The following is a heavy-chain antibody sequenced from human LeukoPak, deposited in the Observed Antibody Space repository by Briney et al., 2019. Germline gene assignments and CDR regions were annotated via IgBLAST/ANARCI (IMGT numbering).Heavy chain of an antibody. D-gene: IGHD3-3*01. Sequence: SVKFSCKASGGTFSSYAISWVRQAPGQGLEWMGKIIPIFGTPAYAQRFQGRVTITADESTGTAYMELSSLRSEDTAVYYCAANFHNYDFWSGYSPLDYWGQGTLVTVSS. CDR2: IIPIFGTP. CDR3: AANFHNYDFWSGYSPLDY. V-gene: IGHV1-69*13. J-gene: IGHJ4*02. CDR1: GGTFSSYA.